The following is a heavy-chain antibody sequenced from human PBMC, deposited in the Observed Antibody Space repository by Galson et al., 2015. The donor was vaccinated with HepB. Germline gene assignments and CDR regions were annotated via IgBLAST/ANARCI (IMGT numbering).Heavy chain of an antibody. V-gene: IGHV3-48*01. CDR1: GFAFSNYG. J-gene: IGHJ6*03. D-gene: IGHD2-2*03. CDR3: ARDPPDDGDCSGICCSGYYMDV. CDR2: TSSTSSSI. Sequence: SLRLSCAASGFAFSNYGMNWVRQAPGKGLECVSYTSSTSSSIYYADSVKGRFTISRDNAKNSLYLQMNSLGAEDTAVYYCARDPPDDGDCSGICCSGYYMDVWGKGTTVTVSS.